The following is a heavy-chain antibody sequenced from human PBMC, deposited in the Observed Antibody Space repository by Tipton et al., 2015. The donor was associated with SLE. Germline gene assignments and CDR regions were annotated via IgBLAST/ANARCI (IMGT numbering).Heavy chain of an antibody. J-gene: IGHJ4*02. D-gene: IGHD6-19*01. Sequence: PLRLSCAASGFTFSSYSMNWVRQAPGKGLEWVSYISSSSSTIYYADSVKGRFTISRDNAKNSLYLQMNSLRAEDTAVYYCARDNGIAVAGTTDYWGQGTLVTVSS. CDR2: ISSSSSTI. V-gene: IGHV3-48*01. CDR3: ARDNGIAVAGTTDY. CDR1: GFTFSSYS.